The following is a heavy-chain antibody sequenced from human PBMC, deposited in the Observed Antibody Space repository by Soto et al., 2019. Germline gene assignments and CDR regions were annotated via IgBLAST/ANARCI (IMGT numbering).Heavy chain of an antibody. Sequence: LRLSCAASGFTFTNYAMSWVRQAPGKGLEWVSSISGSGGSTYYADSVKGRFTISSDISKNTLYLQMNSLRAEDTAVYYCAKEISSTWFPLDYWGQGTLVTVSS. D-gene: IGHD6-13*01. CDR2: ISGSGGST. CDR3: AKEISSTWFPLDY. J-gene: IGHJ4*02. CDR1: GFTFTNYA. V-gene: IGHV3-23*01.